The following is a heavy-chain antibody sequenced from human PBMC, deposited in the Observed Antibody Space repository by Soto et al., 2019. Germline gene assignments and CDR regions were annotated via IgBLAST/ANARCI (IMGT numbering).Heavy chain of an antibody. D-gene: IGHD6-13*01. J-gene: IGHJ4*02. CDR1: GFTFSSYG. V-gene: IGHV3-33*01. CDR3: ARIGGWQQLDLDFDY. CDR2: IWYDGSNK. Sequence: QVQLVESGGGVVQPGRSLRLSCAASGFTFSSYGMHWVRQAPGKGLEWVAVIWYDGSNKYYADSVKGRFTISRDNSKYTLYLQLNSLRAEDTAVYYCARIGGWQQLDLDFDYWGQGTLVTVSS.